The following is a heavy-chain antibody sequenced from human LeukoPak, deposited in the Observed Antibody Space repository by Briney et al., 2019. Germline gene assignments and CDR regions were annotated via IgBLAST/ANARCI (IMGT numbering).Heavy chain of an antibody. Sequence: ASVKVSCKASGYTFTGYYMHWVRQAPGQGLEWMGWINPNSGGTNYAQKFQGRVTMTRDTSISTAYMELSRLRSDDTAVYYCAREGVGCSSTSCKLSPASVGNKLIYNWFDPWGQGTLVTVSS. CDR2: INPNSGGT. CDR3: AREGVGCSSTSCKLSPASVGNKLIYNWFDP. J-gene: IGHJ5*01. CDR1: GYTFTGYY. V-gene: IGHV1-2*02. D-gene: IGHD2-2*01.